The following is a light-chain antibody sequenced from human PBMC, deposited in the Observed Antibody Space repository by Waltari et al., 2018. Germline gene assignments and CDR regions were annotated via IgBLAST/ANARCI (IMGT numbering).Light chain of an antibody. CDR3: AAWDDSLSVRV. CDR1: RSNIGSNY. Sequence: QSVLTQPPSASGTPGQRVTIPCSGSRSNIGSNYVYWYQQLPGTAPKLLIYRNNQRTLVVPDRCSGYKSGTAASLAISGLRSEDEADYYCAAWDDSLSVRVCGVGTKVTVL. CDR2: RNN. V-gene: IGLV1-47*01. J-gene: IGLJ3*02.